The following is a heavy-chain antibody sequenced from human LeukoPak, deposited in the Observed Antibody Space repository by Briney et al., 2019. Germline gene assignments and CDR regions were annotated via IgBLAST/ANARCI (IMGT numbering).Heavy chain of an antibody. CDR3: ARVSTGTHSMVF. CDR2: IYSSGST. Sequence: SETLSFTSTDDGGSPCDYYWSWIRQPPGKGLEWIGYIYSSGSTNYNPSLKSRVTISVDTSKNQFSLKLRSVTAADTAVYCGARVSTGTHSMVFWGQGTLVTVSS. CDR1: GGSPCDYY. V-gene: IGHV4-59*01. D-gene: IGHD4-17*01. J-gene: IGHJ4*02.